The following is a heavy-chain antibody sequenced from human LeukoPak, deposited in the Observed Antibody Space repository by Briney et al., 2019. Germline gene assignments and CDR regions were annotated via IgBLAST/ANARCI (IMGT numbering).Heavy chain of an antibody. J-gene: IGHJ2*01. CDR1: GGPISSSTYY. V-gene: IGHV4-39*07. Sequence: PSETLSLTCTVSGGPISSSTYYWGWIRQPPGKGLEWIGSIYYSGSTYYNPSLKSRVTISVDTSKNQFSLKLSSVTAADTAVYYCARAPSWYGWYFDLWGRGTLVTVSS. CDR3: ARAPSWYGWYFDL. D-gene: IGHD6-13*01. CDR2: IYYSGST.